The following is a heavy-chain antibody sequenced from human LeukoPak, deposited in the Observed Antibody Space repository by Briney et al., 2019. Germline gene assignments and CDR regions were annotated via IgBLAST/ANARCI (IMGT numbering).Heavy chain of an antibody. CDR2: IIPIFGTA. CDR3: ARGYYYGDYYYYYMDV. Sequence: SVKVSCKASGGTFSSYAISWVRQAPGQGLEWMGGIIPIFGTANYAQKFQGRVTITADESTSTAYMELSRLRSEDTAVYYCARGYYYGDYYYYYMDVWGKGTTVTISS. D-gene: IGHD3-22*01. V-gene: IGHV1-69*13. CDR1: GGTFSSYA. J-gene: IGHJ6*03.